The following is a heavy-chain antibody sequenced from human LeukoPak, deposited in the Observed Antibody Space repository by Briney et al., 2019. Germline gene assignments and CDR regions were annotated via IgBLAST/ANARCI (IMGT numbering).Heavy chain of an antibody. J-gene: IGHJ4*02. D-gene: IGHD6-13*01. CDR1: GFTFSSYA. V-gene: IGHV3-23*01. Sequence: GGSLRLSCAPSGFTFSSYAMSWVRQAPGERLEWVSAISASGGDTYYAGTVKGRFTISRDNSKNTLYLQMNGLRAEDTAIYYCAKEGERRTSSSWFGIDYWGQGTLVTVSS. CDR2: ISASGGDT. CDR3: AKEGERRTSSSWFGIDY.